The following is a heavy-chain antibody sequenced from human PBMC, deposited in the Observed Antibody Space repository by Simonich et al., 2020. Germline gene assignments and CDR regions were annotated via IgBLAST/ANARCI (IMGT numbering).Heavy chain of an antibody. CDR1: GFTFSSYE. V-gene: IGHV3-48*03. J-gene: IGHJ6*02. D-gene: IGHD6-6*01. CDR3: ARDFRLQLVEICTYYYYGMDV. Sequence: EVQLVESGGGLVQPGGSLRLSCAASGFTFSSYEMNWVRQAPGKGLEWVSYISSSGSTIYYADSVKGRFTISGDNAKNSLYLQMNSLRADDTAVYYCARDFRLQLVEICTYYYYGMDVWGQGTTVTVSS. CDR2: ISSSGSTI.